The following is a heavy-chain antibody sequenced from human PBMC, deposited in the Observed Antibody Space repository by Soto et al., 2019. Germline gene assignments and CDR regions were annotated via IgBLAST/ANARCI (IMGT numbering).Heavy chain of an antibody. V-gene: IGHV4-31*03. CDR2: IYYSGST. CDR1: GGSISSGGYD. CDR3: ARSSRVLRFLNWFDP. Sequence: QVQLQESGPGLVKHSQTLSLTCTVSGGSISSGGYDWSWIRQHPGKGLEWIGYIYYSGSTYYNPSLKSRVTISVDTSKNQFSLKLSSVTAADTAVYYCARSSRVLRFLNWFDPWGQGTLVTVSS. J-gene: IGHJ5*02. D-gene: IGHD3-3*01.